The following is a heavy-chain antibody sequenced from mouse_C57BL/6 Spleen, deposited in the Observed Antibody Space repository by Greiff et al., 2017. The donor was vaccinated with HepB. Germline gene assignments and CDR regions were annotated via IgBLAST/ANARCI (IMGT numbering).Heavy chain of an antibody. J-gene: IGHJ2*01. CDR1: GYTFTSYW. V-gene: IGHV1-50*01. CDR2: IDPSDSYT. Sequence: VQLQQPGAELVKPGASVKLSCTASGYTFTSYWMQWVQQRPGKGLEWIGEIDPSDSYTNYNQKFKGKATVTVDTSSSTAYMQLSSLTSEDSAVYYCARSSRDYWGQGTTLTVSS. CDR3: ARSSRDY.